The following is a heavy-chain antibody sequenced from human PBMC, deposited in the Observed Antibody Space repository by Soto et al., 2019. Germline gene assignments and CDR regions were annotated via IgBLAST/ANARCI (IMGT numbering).Heavy chain of an antibody. J-gene: IGHJ5*01. Sequence: GSLRLSCAASGFTFNIFSMNWVRQAPGKELEWISYITSGSNSIYYADSVKGRFTISRDNAKNSLYLQMNNLRAEDTAVYYCARDSATSFDSWGQGTLVTVSS. CDR2: ITSGSNSI. CDR3: ARDSATSFDS. V-gene: IGHV3-48*01. CDR1: GFTFNIFS.